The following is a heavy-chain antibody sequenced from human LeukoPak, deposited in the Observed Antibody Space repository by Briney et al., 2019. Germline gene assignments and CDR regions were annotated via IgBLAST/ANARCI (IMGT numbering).Heavy chain of an antibody. D-gene: IGHD2-2*02. CDR1: GFTVSSNY. V-gene: IGHV3-53*01. J-gene: IGHJ6*03. Sequence: GGSLRLSCAASGFTVSSNYMSWVRQAPGRGLEWVSVIYSGGSTYYADSVKGRFTISRDNSKNTLYLQMNSLRAEDTAVYYCARVRRAYCSSTSCYNYYYYYYMDVWGKGTTVTISS. CDR3: ARVRRAYCSSTSCYNYYYYYYMDV. CDR2: IYSGGST.